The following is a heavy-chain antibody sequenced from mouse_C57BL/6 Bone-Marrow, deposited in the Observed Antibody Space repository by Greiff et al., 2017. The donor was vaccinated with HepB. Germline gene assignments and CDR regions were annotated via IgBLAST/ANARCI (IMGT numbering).Heavy chain of an antibody. J-gene: IGHJ4*01. CDR3: AIPDYDDAMDY. D-gene: IGHD2-4*01. CDR2: INPNNGGT. V-gene: IGHV1-26*01. CDR1: GYTFTDYY. Sequence: VQLQQSGPELVKPGASVKISCKASGYTFTDYYMNWVKQSHGKSLEWIGDINPNNGGTSYNQKVKGQATLTVDKSASTAYMELRSLTSEDSAVYYCAIPDYDDAMDYWGQGTSGTVSS.